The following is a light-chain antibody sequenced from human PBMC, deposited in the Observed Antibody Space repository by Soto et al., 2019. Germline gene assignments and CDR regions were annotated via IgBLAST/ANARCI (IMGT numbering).Light chain of an antibody. CDR1: SGHNTYA. J-gene: IGLJ2*01. CDR3: QTWGAGIRV. V-gene: IGLV4-69*02. Sequence: QSVLAQSPSASASLGASVKLTCTLSSGHNTYAIAWHQQHPERGPRYLMKIDSDGSHSKGDGIPDRFSGSSSGAERYLTISSLQSEDEADYYCQTWGAGIRVFGGGTQLTVL. CDR2: IDSDGSH.